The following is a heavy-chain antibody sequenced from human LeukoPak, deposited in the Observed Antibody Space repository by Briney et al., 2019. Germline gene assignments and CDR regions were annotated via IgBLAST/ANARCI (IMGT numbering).Heavy chain of an antibody. D-gene: IGHD3-16*02. CDR2: ISVSGGTT. V-gene: IGHV3-23*01. CDR1: GFTFTSFA. CDR3: AKDLRELSVYYYIDY. Sequence: GASLTLSCVASGFTFTSFAISWVRQRPAKGLDWVSAISVSGGTTYFGYSVKGRFTISRDSSKSTLHLKMDSLRAEDTAVYYCAKDLRELSVYYYIDYWGQGTLVTVSS. J-gene: IGHJ4*02.